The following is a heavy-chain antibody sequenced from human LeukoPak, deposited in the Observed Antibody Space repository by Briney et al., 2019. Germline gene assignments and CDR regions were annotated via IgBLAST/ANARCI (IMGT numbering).Heavy chain of an antibody. V-gene: IGHV4-59*08. CDR2: IYYSGST. D-gene: IGHD3-22*01. CDR3: ARHMTVTYDAFDL. J-gene: IGHJ3*01. Sequence: SETLSLTCTVSGGSISSYYWSWIRQPPGKGLEWIGYIYYSGSTNYNPSLKSRVTISVDTSKNQFSLKLSSVTAADTAMYYCARHMTVTYDAFDLWGQGTMVTVSS. CDR1: GGSISSYY.